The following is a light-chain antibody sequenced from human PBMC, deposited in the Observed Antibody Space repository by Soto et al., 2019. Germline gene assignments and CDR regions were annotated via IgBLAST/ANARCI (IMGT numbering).Light chain of an antibody. V-gene: IGKV1-5*01. CDR1: QSISSW. J-gene: IGKJ1*01. Sequence: DIQMTQSPSTLSASVGDRVTITCRASQSISSWLAWYQQKPGKAPKLLIYDASGLETGVPSRFSGSGSGTEFTLTISSLQPDDFATYYCQQYNRYSRTFGQGTNVDIK. CDR2: DAS. CDR3: QQYNRYSRT.